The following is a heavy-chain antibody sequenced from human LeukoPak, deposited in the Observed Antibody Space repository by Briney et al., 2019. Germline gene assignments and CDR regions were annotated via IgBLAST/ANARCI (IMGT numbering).Heavy chain of an antibody. CDR1: GYTFTGYY. Sequence: GASVKVSCKASGYTFTGYYMHWVRQAPGQGLEWMGRINPNSGGTNYAQKFQGRVTMTRDTSISTAYMELSRLRSDDTAVYYCARDMGSSSRYDYWGQGTLVTVSS. J-gene: IGHJ4*02. D-gene: IGHD6-13*01. CDR3: ARDMGSSSRYDY. CDR2: INPNSGGT. V-gene: IGHV1-2*06.